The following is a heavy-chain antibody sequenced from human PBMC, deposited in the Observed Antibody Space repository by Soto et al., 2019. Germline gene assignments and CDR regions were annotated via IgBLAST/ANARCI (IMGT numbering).Heavy chain of an antibody. Sequence: EVQLVESGGGPVQAGGSLRLSCAASGLTLSNYWMQWVRQGPGKGLVWVAHINSDGITTKYAESVKGRFTISRDDAKNTLHLQMNSLRHDDTAVYYCAKVKGGSGARGDPLDLWGQGILVTVSS. CDR2: INSDGITT. D-gene: IGHD2-15*01. V-gene: IGHV3-74*03. CDR1: GLTLSNYW. CDR3: AKVKGGSGARGDPLDL. J-gene: IGHJ5*02.